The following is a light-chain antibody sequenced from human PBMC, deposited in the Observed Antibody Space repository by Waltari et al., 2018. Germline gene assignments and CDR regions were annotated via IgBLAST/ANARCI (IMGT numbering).Light chain of an antibody. Sequence: SSQSVLYSSNNKNYLAWYQQKPGQPPKLLIYWASIRESGVPDRFSGSGSGTDFTLTISSLQAEDVAVYYCQQYYSTPLTFGQGTKLEIK. V-gene: IGKV4-1*01. CDR1: QSVLYSSNNKNY. J-gene: IGKJ2*01. CDR2: WAS. CDR3: QQYYSTPLT.